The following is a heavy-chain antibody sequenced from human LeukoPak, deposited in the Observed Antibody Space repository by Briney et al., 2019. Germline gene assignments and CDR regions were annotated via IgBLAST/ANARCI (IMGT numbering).Heavy chain of an antibody. CDR1: GASISSGAYY. Sequence: SQTLSLTCTVSGASISSGAYYSSWIRQHPAKGLEWIGYIYDSGTTYYNPSLKSRVTISLHTSKSQFSLKLSSVTAADTAVYFCARDRTGYFFDDWGQGTLVTVSS. V-gene: IGHV4-31*03. CDR2: IYDSGTT. J-gene: IGHJ4*02. CDR3: ARDRTGYFFDD.